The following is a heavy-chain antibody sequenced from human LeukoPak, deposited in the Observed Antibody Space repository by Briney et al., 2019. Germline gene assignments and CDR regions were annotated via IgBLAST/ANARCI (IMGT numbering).Heavy chain of an antibody. CDR1: GFTFSSYW. D-gene: IGHD3-22*01. CDR3: ARDSGYCLDY. CDR2: INCDGSST. V-gene: IGHV3-74*01. Sequence: GGSLRLSCAASGFTFSSYWMHWVRQAPGKGLVWVSRINCDGSSTSYADSVKGRFTISRDNAKNTLYLQMNSLRAEDTAVYYCARDSGYCLDYWGQGTLVTVSS. J-gene: IGHJ4*02.